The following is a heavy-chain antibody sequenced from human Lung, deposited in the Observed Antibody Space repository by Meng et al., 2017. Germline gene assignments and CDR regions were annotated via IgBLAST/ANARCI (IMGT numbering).Heavy chain of an antibody. V-gene: IGHV1-2*06. CDR1: GYTFTGYY. J-gene: IGHJ3*02. Sequence: ASVKVSCKASGYTFTGYYMHWVRQAPGQGLEWMGRINPNSGGTNYAQKFQGRVTMTRDTSISTAYMELSRLRSDDTAVYYCARLLERYYDSSGFDAFDIWGQGTMVTGSS. D-gene: IGHD3-22*01. CDR2: INPNSGGT. CDR3: ARLLERYYDSSGFDAFDI.